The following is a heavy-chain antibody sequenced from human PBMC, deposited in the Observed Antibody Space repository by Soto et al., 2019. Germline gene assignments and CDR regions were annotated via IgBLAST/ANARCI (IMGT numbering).Heavy chain of an antibody. CDR3: ARAPESAATNWFDP. Sequence: ASVKVSCKASGGTFSSYTISWVRQAPGQGLEWMGRIIPILGIANYAQKFQGRVTITADKSTSTAYMELSSLRSEDTAVYYCARAPESAATNWFDPWGQGTLVTVSS. V-gene: IGHV1-69*02. CDR1: GGTFSSYT. CDR2: IIPILGIA. J-gene: IGHJ5*02. D-gene: IGHD2-2*01.